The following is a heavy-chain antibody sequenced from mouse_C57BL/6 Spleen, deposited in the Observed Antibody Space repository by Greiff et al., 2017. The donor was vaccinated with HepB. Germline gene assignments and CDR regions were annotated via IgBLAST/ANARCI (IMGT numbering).Heavy chain of an antibody. CDR1: GYTFTDYE. V-gene: IGHV1-15*01. Sequence: QVQLKESGAELVRPGASVTLSCKASGYTFTDYEMHWVKQTPVHGLEWIGAIDPETGGTAYNQKFKGKAILTADKSSSTAYMELRSLTSEDSAVYYCTAGRDYDKGYYAMDYWGQGTSVTVSS. CDR2: IDPETGGT. CDR3: TAGRDYDKGYYAMDY. D-gene: IGHD2-4*01. J-gene: IGHJ4*01.